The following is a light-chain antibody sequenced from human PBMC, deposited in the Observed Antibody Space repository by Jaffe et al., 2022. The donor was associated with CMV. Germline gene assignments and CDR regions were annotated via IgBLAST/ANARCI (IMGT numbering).Light chain of an antibody. CDR3: QQYYNIPYS. Sequence: DIVMTQSPDSLAVSLGERATINCKSSQNILYSSNNKNYLAWYQQKPGQPPKLVIYWASTRESGVPDRFSGSGSGTDFTLTISSLQAEDVAFYYCQQYYNIPYSFGQGTKLEIK. CDR1: QNILYSSNNKNY. V-gene: IGKV4-1*01. CDR2: WAS. J-gene: IGKJ2*01.